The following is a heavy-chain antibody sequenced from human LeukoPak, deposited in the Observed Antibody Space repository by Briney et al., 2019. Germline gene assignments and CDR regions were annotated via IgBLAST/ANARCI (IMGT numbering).Heavy chain of an antibody. CDR2: IYHSGST. CDR3: ARAQYYYDSSGRNWFDP. J-gene: IGHJ5*02. Sequence: SETLSLTCNVSGYSISSGYYWGWIRQPPGKGLEWIGSIYHSGSTYCNPSLKSRVTMSVDTSKNQSSLKLSSVTAADTAVYYCARAQYYYDSSGRNWFDPWGQGTLVTVSS. D-gene: IGHD3-22*01. V-gene: IGHV4-38-2*02. CDR1: GYSISSGYY.